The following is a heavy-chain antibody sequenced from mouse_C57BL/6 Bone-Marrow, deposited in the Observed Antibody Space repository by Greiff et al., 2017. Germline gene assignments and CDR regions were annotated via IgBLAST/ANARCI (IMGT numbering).Heavy chain of an antibody. CDR1: GYTFTSYW. Sequence: QVQLQQPGAELVRPGTSVKLSCKASGYTFTSYWMHWVKQRPGQGLEWIGVIDPSDSYTNYNQKFKGKATLTVDTSSSTAYMQHSSLTSEDAAVFYFASSGYGNLYYYAMYYWGQGTSGTVSS. D-gene: IGHD2-10*02. V-gene: IGHV1-59*01. CDR2: IDPSDSYT. CDR3: ASSGYGNLYYYAMYY. J-gene: IGHJ4*01.